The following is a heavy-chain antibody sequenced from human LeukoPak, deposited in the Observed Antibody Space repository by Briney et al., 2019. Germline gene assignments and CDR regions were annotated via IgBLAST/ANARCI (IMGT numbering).Heavy chain of an antibody. CDR1: GFSLSTSGVG. CDR3: AHTRRTTIFGVDHGFDP. V-gene: IGHV2-5*01. D-gene: IGHD3-3*01. CDR2: IYWNDDK. J-gene: IGHJ5*02. Sequence: GPTLVKPTQTLTLTCTFSGFSLSTSGVGVGWIRQPPGKALEWLALIYWNDDKRYSPSLKSRLTITKDTSKNQVVLTMTNMDPVDTATYYCAHTRRTTIFGVDHGFDPWGQGTLVTVSS.